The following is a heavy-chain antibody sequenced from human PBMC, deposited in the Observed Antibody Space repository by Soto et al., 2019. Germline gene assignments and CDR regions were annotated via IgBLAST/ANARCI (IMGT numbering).Heavy chain of an antibody. CDR2: ISWNSGSI. Sequence: GGSLRLSCAASGFTFDDYAMHWVRQAPGKGLEWVSGISWNSGSIGYADSVKGRFTISRDNAKNSLYLQMNSLRAEDTALYYCAKDIFVGRYCSGGSCYSADSSGWYRAFDIWGQGTMVTVSS. J-gene: IGHJ3*02. D-gene: IGHD2-15*01. V-gene: IGHV3-9*01. CDR1: GFTFDDYA. CDR3: AKDIFVGRYCSGGSCYSADSSGWYRAFDI.